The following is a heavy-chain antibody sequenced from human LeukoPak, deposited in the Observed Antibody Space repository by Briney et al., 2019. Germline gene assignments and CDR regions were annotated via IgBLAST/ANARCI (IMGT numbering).Heavy chain of an antibody. Sequence: GSLRLSCAASGFTFSSYSMNWVRQAPGKGLEWVSSISSSSSYIYYADSVKGRFTISRDNAKNSLYLQMNSLRAEDTAVYYCARGDWGTVGAFDIWGQGTMVTVSS. J-gene: IGHJ3*02. CDR2: ISSSSSYI. V-gene: IGHV3-21*01. CDR3: ARGDWGTVGAFDI. D-gene: IGHD7-27*01. CDR1: GFTFSSYS.